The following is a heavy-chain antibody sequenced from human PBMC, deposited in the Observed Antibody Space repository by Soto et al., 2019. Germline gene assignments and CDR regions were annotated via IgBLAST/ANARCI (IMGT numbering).Heavy chain of an antibody. Sequence: PGGSLRLSCAASGFTFSTYAMSWVRQAPGKGLEWVSGISGSGGSTYYADSVKGRFTISRDNSKNTLYLQMNSLRAEDTAVYYCASSPRDITLVRGVIIGGYWGQGTLVTVSS. D-gene: IGHD3-10*01. CDR3: ASSPRDITLVRGVIIGGY. J-gene: IGHJ4*02. CDR1: GFTFSTYA. CDR2: ISGSGGST. V-gene: IGHV3-23*01.